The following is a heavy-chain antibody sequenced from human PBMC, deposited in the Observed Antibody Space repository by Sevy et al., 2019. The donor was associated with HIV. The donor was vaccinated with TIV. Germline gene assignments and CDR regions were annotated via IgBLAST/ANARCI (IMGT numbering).Heavy chain of an antibody. Sequence: GESLKISCKGSGYSFISHWIAWVRQMPGKGLEWMGIIYPGDSDNKYSPSFQGQVTISADKSISTAYLQWSSLKASDTAMYYCARLAEMATMTAGNDYWGQGTLVTVSS. CDR1: GYSFISHW. CDR3: ARLAEMATMTAGNDY. D-gene: IGHD2-21*02. V-gene: IGHV5-51*01. CDR2: IYPGDSDN. J-gene: IGHJ4*02.